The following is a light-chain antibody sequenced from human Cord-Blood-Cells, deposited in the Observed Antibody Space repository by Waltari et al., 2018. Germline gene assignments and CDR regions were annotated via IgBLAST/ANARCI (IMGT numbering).Light chain of an antibody. J-gene: IGKJ3*01. V-gene: IGKV1-39*01. CDR1: QSISSY. CDR3: QQSYSTPFT. CDR2: AAS. Sequence: DLQMTQSPSSLSASVRDRVTITCRASQSISSYLNWYQQKPGKAPKLLIYAASSFQSGVPSRFSGSGSGTDFTLTISSLQPEDFATYYCQQSYSTPFTFGPGTKVDIK.